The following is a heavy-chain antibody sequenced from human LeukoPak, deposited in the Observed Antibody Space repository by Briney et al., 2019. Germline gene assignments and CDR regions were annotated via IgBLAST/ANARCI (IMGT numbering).Heavy chain of an antibody. CDR1: GGSFSGYD. J-gene: IGHJ6*02. CDR2: INHSGST. Sequence: PSETLSLTCAVYGGSFSGYDWSWIRQPPGKGLEWIGEINHSGSTNYNPSLKSRVTISVDTSKNQFSLKLSSVTAADTAVYYCARDYDSSGYWSYYYGMDVWGQGTTVTVSS. D-gene: IGHD3-22*01. CDR3: ARDYDSSGYWSYYYGMDV. V-gene: IGHV4-34*01.